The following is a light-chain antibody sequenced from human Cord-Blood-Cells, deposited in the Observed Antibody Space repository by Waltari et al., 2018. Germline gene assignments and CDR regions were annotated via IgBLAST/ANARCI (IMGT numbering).Light chain of an antibody. Sequence: EIVLTQPPGTLSLSPGESATLSCRASQSVSSSYLALYQQKPGQAPRLLIYGASSRATGIPDRFSGSGSGTDFTLTISRLGPEDFAVYYCQQYGSSPRTFGQGTKVEIK. V-gene: IGKV3-20*01. CDR2: GAS. J-gene: IGKJ1*01. CDR1: QSVSSSY. CDR3: QQYGSSPRT.